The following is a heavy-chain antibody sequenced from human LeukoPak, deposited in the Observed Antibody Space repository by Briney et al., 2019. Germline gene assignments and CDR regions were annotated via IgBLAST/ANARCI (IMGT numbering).Heavy chain of an antibody. D-gene: IGHD5-18*01. CDR2: ISYDGSNK. CDR1: GFTFSSYG. CDR3: AKDGGYSYLYTLGYYGMDV. V-gene: IGHV3-30*18. Sequence: GGSLRLSCAASGFTFSSYGMHWVRQAPGKGLEWVAVISYDGSNKYYADSVKGRFTITRDNSKNTLYLQMNSLRAEDTAVYYCAKDGGYSYLYTLGYYGMDVWGQGTTVTVSS. J-gene: IGHJ6*02.